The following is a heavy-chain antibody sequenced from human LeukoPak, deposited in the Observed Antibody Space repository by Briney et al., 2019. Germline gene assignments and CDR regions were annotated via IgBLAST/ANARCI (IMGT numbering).Heavy chain of an antibody. CDR2: ISSRSSTE. J-gene: IGHJ4*02. D-gene: IGHD6-13*01. CDR3: ARTANFAAGYYIDY. CDR1: GFTFSGYA. V-gene: IGHV3-48*04. Sequence: QPGGSLRLSCGASGFTFSGYAMTWIRQVPGKGLEWISYISSRSSTEYFADSVKGRFTISRDNAKNSLYLQMNSLGAEDTAVYYCARTANFAAGYYIDYWGQGTLVTVSS.